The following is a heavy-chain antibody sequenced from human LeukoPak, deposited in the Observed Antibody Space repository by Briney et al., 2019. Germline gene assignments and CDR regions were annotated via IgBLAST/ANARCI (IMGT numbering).Heavy chain of an antibody. CDR2: IKRDESKK. J-gene: IGHJ4*02. CDR3: ARSIAVATYYFDY. D-gene: IGHD6-19*01. CDR1: GFSFSHYW. Sequence: GGCLRLSCAASGFSFSHYWMSWVRQAPGEGLWWVANIKRDESKKHYVESVKARFTISRQTAKNSLYLQMNSLRAEDTAVYYCARSIAVATYYFDYWGQGILVTVSS. V-gene: IGHV3-7*01.